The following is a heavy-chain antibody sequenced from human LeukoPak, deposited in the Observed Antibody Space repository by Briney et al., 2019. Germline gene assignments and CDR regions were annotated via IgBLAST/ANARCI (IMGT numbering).Heavy chain of an antibody. Sequence: SETLSLTCTVSGGSISSSSYYWGWIRQPPGKGLEWIGSIYYSGSTYYNPSLKSRVTISVDTSKNQFSLKLSSVTAADTAVYYCARYAHDYGGNSNQQFDYWGQGTLVTVSS. CDR3: ARYAHDYGGNSNQQFDY. V-gene: IGHV4-39*01. J-gene: IGHJ4*02. CDR1: GGSISSSSYY. D-gene: IGHD4-23*01. CDR2: IYYSGST.